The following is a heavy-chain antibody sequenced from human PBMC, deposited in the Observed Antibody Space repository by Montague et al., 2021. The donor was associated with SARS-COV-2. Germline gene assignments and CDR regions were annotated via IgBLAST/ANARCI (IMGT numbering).Heavy chain of an antibody. Sequence: SLGLSCAASGYYFSSYGMHWVRQAPGKGLEWVAVIWFDGSKEYYADSVKGRFTISRDKSKNMLYLQMNSLRVEDTATYFCVRDYGDYGEEFLDYWGQGTPVTVSS. V-gene: IGHV3-33*08. CDR1: GYYFSSYG. CDR3: VRDYGDYGEEFLDY. J-gene: IGHJ4*02. CDR2: IWFDGSKE. D-gene: IGHD4-17*01.